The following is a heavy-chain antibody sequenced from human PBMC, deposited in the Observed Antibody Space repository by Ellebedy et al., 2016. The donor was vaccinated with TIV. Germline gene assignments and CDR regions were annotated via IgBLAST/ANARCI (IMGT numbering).Heavy chain of an antibody. CDR2: INPSGGST. V-gene: IGHV1-46*01. J-gene: IGHJ6*02. CDR3: AREATTVTTDYGMDV. D-gene: IGHD4-17*01. Sequence: AASVKVSCKASGYTFTSYGISWVRQAPGQGLEWMGIINPSGGSTSYAQKFQGRVTMTRDTSTSTVYMELSSLRSEDTAVYYCAREATTVTTDYGMDVWGQGTTVTVSS. CDR1: GYTFTSYG.